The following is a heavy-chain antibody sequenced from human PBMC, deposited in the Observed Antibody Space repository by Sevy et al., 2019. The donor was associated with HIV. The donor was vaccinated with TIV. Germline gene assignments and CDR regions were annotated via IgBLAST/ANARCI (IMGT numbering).Heavy chain of an antibody. Sequence: GGSLRLSCAGSGFTFSNFWMTWVRQGPGKGLEWVANIKKDGSEKYYMDSVKGRFIISRDNAKNSLYLQMNSLRAEDTAVYYCARDCNSASCLWGLDVWGQGTTVIVSS. J-gene: IGHJ6*02. CDR2: IKKDGSEK. V-gene: IGHV3-7*03. D-gene: IGHD1-26*01. CDR1: GFTFSNFW. CDR3: ARDCNSASCLWGLDV.